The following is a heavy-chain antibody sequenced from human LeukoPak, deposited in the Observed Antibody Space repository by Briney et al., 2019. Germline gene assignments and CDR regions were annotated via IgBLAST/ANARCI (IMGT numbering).Heavy chain of an antibody. CDR1: GGSISSYY. CDR3: ARHYYDSSGYYPQGYYYGMDV. D-gene: IGHD3-22*01. V-gene: IGHV4-4*07. CDR2: IYTSGST. J-gene: IGHJ6*02. Sequence: SSETLSLTCTVSGGSISSYYWSWIRQPAGKGLEWIGRIYTSGSTNYNPSLKSRVTMSVDTSKHQSSLKLSSVTAADTAVYYCARHYYDSSGYYPQGYYYGMDVWGQGTTVTVSS.